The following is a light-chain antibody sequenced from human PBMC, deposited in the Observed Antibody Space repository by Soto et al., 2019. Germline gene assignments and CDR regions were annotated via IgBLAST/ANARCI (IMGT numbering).Light chain of an antibody. Sequence: DIRLTQSPSFLSASVGDRVTITCRASQGISSSLAWYQQKPGKAPNLLIYSASTLQSGVPSRFSGSGSGTDFTLTISSLQPEDCATYYCQQLNSCPPLFGGGTKVEIK. V-gene: IGKV1-9*01. J-gene: IGKJ4*01. CDR3: QQLNSCPPL. CDR1: QGISSS. CDR2: SAS.